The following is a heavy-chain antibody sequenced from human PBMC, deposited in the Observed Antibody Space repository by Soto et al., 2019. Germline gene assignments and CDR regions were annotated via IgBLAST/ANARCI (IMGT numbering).Heavy chain of an antibody. CDR1: GDTFSSYA. CDR2: IIPIFGTA. CDR3: ARERDYGDYETGY. Sequence: SVKVSCKASGDTFSSYAISWVRQAPGQGLEWMGGIIPIFGTANYAQKFQGRVTITADESTSTAYMELSSLRSEDTAVYYCARERDYGDYETGYWGQGTLVTVSS. J-gene: IGHJ4*02. D-gene: IGHD4-17*01. V-gene: IGHV1-69*13.